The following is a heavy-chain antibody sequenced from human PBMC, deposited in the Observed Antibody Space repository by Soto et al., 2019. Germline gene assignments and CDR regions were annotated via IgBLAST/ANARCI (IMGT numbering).Heavy chain of an antibody. V-gene: IGHV1-2*04. CDR3: ARDPITGTTGYPLYYFDY. D-gene: IGHD1-7*01. CDR2: INPNSGGT. Sequence: ASVKVSCKASGYTFTGYYMHWVRQAPGQGLEWMGWINPNSGGTNYVQKFQGWVTMTRDTSISTAYMELSRLRSDDTAVYYCARDPITGTTGYPLYYFDYWGQGTLVTVSS. J-gene: IGHJ4*02. CDR1: GYTFTGYY.